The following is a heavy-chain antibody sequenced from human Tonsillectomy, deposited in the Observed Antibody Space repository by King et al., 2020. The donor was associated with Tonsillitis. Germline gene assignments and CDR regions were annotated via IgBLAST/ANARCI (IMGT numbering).Heavy chain of an antibody. CDR1: GFTFSSYA. CDR2: ISGGGGSP. V-gene: IGHV3-23*04. Sequence: VQLVESGGGLVQPGGSLRVSCAASGFTFSSYAMSWVRQAPGKGLEWVSLISGGGGSPYYADSVKGRFTISRDNSKNTLYLQMNSLRVEDTAVYYCAKDPTYYKTTYYFDYWGQGPLVTVSS. CDR3: AKDPTYYKTTYYFDY. D-gene: IGHD3-10*01. J-gene: IGHJ4*02.